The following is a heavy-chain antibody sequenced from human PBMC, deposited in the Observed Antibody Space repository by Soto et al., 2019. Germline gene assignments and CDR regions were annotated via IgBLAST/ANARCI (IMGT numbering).Heavy chain of an antibody. V-gene: IGHV3-30-3*01. J-gene: IGHJ4*02. D-gene: IGHD4-17*01. Sequence: GGSLRLSCAASGFTFGSYAMHWVRQAPGKGLEWVAVISYDGSNKYYADSVKGRFTISRDNSKNTLYLQMNSLRAEDTAVYYCAREPLPYGDFDYWGQGTLVTVSS. CDR2: ISYDGSNK. CDR1: GFTFGSYA. CDR3: AREPLPYGDFDY.